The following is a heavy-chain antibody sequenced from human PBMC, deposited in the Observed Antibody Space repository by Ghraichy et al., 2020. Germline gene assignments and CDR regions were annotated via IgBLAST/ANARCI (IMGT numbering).Heavy chain of an antibody. CDR2: MNQDGGEK. CDR3: ARVRGGDSEFRTFDI. D-gene: IGHD4-23*01. Sequence: GGSLRLSCAASVFTFSSYWMSWVRQAPWKGLEWVANMNQDGGEKYYVDSVKGRFTISRDNANNSLFLQMYSLRAEDTAVYYCARVRGGDSEFRTFDIWGQGTMVTVSS. J-gene: IGHJ3*02. CDR1: VFTFSSYW. V-gene: IGHV3-7*01.